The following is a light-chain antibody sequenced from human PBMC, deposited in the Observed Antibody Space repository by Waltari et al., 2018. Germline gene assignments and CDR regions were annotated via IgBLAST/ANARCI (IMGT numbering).Light chain of an antibody. V-gene: IGKV1-33*01. CDR1: QDIAYY. Sequence: DIQMTQSPSSLSASVGDRVTISCQASQDIAYYLNWYQQKPGKAPKLLIYLASNLETGVPSRFSGSGSGAYFTFTISSLQPEDIATYYCQHYDNLLLTFGGGTKVEIK. CDR2: LAS. J-gene: IGKJ4*01. CDR3: QHYDNLLLT.